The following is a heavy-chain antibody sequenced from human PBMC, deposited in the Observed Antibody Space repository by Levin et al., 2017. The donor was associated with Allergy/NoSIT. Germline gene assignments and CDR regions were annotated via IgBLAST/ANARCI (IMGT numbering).Heavy chain of an antibody. V-gene: IGHV1-69*06. J-gene: IGHJ3*02. CDR2: IIPIFGTA. CDR3: ARDETYYYDSSGYYYSDAFDI. CDR1: GGTFSSYA. D-gene: IGHD3-22*01. Sequence: KISCKASGGTFSSYAISWVRQAPGQGLEWMGGIIPIFGTANYAQKFQGRVTITADKSTSTAYMELSSLRSEDTAVYYCARDETYYYDSSGYYYSDAFDIWGQGTMVTVSS.